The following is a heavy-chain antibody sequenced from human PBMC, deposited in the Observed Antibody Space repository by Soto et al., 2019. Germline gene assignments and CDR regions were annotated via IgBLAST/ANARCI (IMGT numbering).Heavy chain of an antibody. CDR1: GYTFTSYA. J-gene: IGHJ5*02. V-gene: IGHV1-3*05. Sequence: QVQLVQSGAEEKKPGASVKVSCKASGYTFTSYAMHWVRQAPGQRLEWMGWINAGNGNTKYSQKFQGRVTITRDTSASPASVELSSLRSNDTAEYYCARDRQQLNWFAPWGQGTLVTVS. D-gene: IGHD6-13*01. CDR2: INAGNGNT. CDR3: ARDRQQLNWFAP.